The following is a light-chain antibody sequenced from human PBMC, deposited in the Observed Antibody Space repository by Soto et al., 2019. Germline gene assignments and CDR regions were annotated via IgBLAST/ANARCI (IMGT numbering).Light chain of an antibody. V-gene: IGKV1-9*01. CDR1: QGISSY. CDR3: QQLKSYPQT. CDR2: AAS. Sequence: DIQLTQSPSFLSASVGDRVTITCRASQGISSYLAWYQKKPGEAPKLLMYAASTLQSGVPSRFSGSGSGTEFTLTISSLQPEDFATYYCQQLKSYPQTFGQGTKVEIK. J-gene: IGKJ1*01.